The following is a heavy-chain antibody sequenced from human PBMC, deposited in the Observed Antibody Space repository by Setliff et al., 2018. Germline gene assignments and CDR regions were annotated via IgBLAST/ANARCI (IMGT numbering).Heavy chain of an antibody. J-gene: IGHJ6*03. CDR2: INAANGKT. D-gene: IGHD3-22*01. CDR3: ARAGRFHYDTSGYYYDRDYYYYMDV. CDR1: GYTFTSYG. Sequence: GASVKVSCKASGYTFTSYGVHWVRQAPGQRLEWMGWINAANGKTKYSQKFQGRVTITSDTSASTVYMELRSLRSDDTAVYYCARAGRFHYDTSGYYYDRDYYYYMDVWGKGTTVTVSS. V-gene: IGHV1-3*01.